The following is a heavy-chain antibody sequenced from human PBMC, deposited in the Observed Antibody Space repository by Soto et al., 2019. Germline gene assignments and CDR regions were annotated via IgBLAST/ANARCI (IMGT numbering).Heavy chain of an antibody. J-gene: IGHJ6*02. D-gene: IGHD6-13*01. CDR3: AREREQQSHYYGMDV. Sequence: QVPLVQSGAEVKKPGSSVKVSCKAAGGTFSSYAISWLRQAPGQGLEWMGGIIPIFGTANYAQKFQGRVTITADKSTSTAYMELSSLRSEDTAVYYCAREREQQSHYYGMDVWGQGTTVTVSS. CDR2: IIPIFGTA. V-gene: IGHV1-69*06. CDR1: GGTFSSYA.